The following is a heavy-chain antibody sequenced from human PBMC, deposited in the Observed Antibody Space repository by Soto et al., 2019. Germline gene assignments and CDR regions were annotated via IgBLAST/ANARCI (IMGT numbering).Heavy chain of an antibody. CDR3: ARIWNDVAFDY. V-gene: IGHV4-59*01. Sequence: PSETLSLTCTVSGGSISSYYWSWIRQPPGKGLEWIGYIYYSGSTNYNPSLKSRVTISVDTSKNQFSLKLSSVTAADTAVYYCARIWNDVAFDYWGQGTLVTVSS. CDR1: GGSISSYY. CDR2: IYYSGST. D-gene: IGHD1-1*01. J-gene: IGHJ4*02.